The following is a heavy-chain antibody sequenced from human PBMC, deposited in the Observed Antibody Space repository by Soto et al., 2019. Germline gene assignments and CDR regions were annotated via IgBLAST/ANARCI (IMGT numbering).Heavy chain of an antibody. V-gene: IGHV3-23*01. J-gene: IGHJ4*02. CDR3: ATVHNTSRSFDY. Sequence: LRLSCAASGFTFNIYAMTWVRQAPGKGLEWVSTTGATGRTTYYADSVEGRFTVSRDNSKNTLDLQMSNLRAEDTAVYYCATVHNTSRSFDYWGQGTLVTVSS. CDR2: TGATGRTT. CDR1: GFTFNIYA. D-gene: IGHD1-20*01.